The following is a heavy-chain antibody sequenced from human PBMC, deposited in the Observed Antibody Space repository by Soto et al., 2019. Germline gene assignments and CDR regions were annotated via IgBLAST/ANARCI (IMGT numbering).Heavy chain of an antibody. CDR3: ARAKGACRTYYDFWSDYRFDP. J-gene: IGHJ5*02. CDR1: GYTFTSYG. V-gene: IGHV1-18*01. Sequence: ASVKVSCKASGYTFTSYGISWVRQAPGQGLEWMGWISAYNGNTNDAQKLQGRVTMTTDTSTSTADMELRSLRADDTAVYYCARAKGACRTYYDFWSDYRFDPWGQGTLVTVSS. D-gene: IGHD3-3*01. CDR2: ISAYNGNT.